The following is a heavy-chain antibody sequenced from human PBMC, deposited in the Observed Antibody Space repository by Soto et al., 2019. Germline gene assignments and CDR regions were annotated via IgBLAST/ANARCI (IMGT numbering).Heavy chain of an antibody. CDR3: AMAPTPPDY. CDR1: GYTFASYA. Sequence: QVQLVQSGAEVKKPGASMKVSCKASGYTFASYAISWMRQAPGQGLEWMGWISAYNGNTNYAQKLQGRVTMTTDTSTSTAYMALRSMRSDDTAVEYCAMAPTPPDYWGQGTMVTVSS. D-gene: IGHD5-12*01. J-gene: IGHJ4*02. CDR2: ISAYNGNT. V-gene: IGHV1-18*01.